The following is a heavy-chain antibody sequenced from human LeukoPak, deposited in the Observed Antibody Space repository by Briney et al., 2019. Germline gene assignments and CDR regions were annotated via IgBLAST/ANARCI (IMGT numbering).Heavy chain of an antibody. D-gene: IGHD1-26*01. J-gene: IGHJ4*02. Sequence: GGSLRLSCAASGFTVSRNYMSWVRQAPGKGLEWVSVIYSADSAYYADSVRGRFTISRDNSKNTLHLQMNSLRADDTAVYYCARGVGGGATNYFDYWGQGTLVTVSS. CDR3: ARGVGGGATNYFDY. CDR2: IYSADSA. CDR1: GFTVSRNY. V-gene: IGHV3-53*01.